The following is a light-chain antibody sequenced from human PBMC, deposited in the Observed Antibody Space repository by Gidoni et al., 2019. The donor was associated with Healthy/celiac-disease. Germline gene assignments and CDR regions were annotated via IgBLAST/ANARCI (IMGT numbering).Light chain of an antibody. Sequence: EIVLTQSQGTLSLSPGERATRSCRASQSVSSSYLAWYQQKPCQAPRLLIDGASSRATGIPYSFSGSGSWTDFTLTISRLEPEDFAVYYCQQYGSSPGWTFGQGTKVEIK. J-gene: IGKJ1*01. CDR3: QQYGSSPGWT. CDR1: QSVSSSY. CDR2: GAS. V-gene: IGKV3-20*01.